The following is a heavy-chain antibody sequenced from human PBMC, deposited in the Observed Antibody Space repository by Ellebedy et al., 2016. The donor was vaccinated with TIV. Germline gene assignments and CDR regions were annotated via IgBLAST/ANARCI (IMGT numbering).Heavy chain of an antibody. CDR2: ISSSSNTI. Sequence: PGGSLRLSCAASGFTLSSYSMNWVRKAPGRGLEWVSYISSSSNTIYYADSVKGRFTISRDNAKNSLYLQMNSLRAEDTALYYCAKSFTANWFDPWGQGTLVTVSS. J-gene: IGHJ5*02. V-gene: IGHV3-48*01. CDR3: AKSFTANWFDP. CDR1: GFTLSSYS.